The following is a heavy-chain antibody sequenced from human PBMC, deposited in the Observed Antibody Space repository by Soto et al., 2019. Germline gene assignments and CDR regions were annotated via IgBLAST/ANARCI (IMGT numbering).Heavy chain of an antibody. J-gene: IGHJ2*01. CDR3: AKRTVGWYFDL. Sequence: EVQLLESGGGLVQPGGSLRLSCAASGFTFSSYAMNWVRQAPGKGLEWVSVISGSGGSTYYADAVKGRFTISRDNSKNTLYLQMNSLRSEDTAVYYCAKRTVGWYFDLWGRGTLVTVSS. D-gene: IGHD4-17*01. V-gene: IGHV3-23*01. CDR2: ISGSGGST. CDR1: GFTFSSYA.